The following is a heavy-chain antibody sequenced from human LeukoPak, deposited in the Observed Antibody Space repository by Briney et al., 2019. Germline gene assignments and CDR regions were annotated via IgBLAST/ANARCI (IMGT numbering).Heavy chain of an antibody. CDR2: IYYSGST. CDR3: ATMDFYFDY. J-gene: IGHJ4*02. D-gene: IGHD3/OR15-3a*01. CDR1: GGSISSSSYY. Sequence: PLETLSLTCTVSGGSISSSSYYWGWIRQPPGKGLEWIGSIYYSGSTYYNPSLKSRVTISVDTSKNQFSLKLSSVTAADTAVYYCATMDFYFDYWGQGTLVTVSS. V-gene: IGHV4-39*01.